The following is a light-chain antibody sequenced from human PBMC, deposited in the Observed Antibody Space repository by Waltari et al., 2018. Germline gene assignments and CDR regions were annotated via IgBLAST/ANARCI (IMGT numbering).Light chain of an antibody. CDR3: AAWDDILSGVL. J-gene: IGLJ2*01. CDR2: SNN. V-gene: IGLV1-47*02. CDR1: TSNIGSNY. Sequence: QSVLTKPPSASGTPGHRVTISCFGSTSNIGSNYIYWYHQLPGTAPKLLLYSNNQRPSWVPDRFSGSMSGTSAALAICGLRSEDEAEYYCAAWDDILSGVLFGGGTKLSVL.